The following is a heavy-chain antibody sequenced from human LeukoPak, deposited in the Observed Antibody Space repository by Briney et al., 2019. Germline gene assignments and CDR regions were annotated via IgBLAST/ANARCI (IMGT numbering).Heavy chain of an antibody. Sequence: SETLSLTCAVYGGSFSGYYWSWIRQPPGKGLEWIGEINHSGSTNYNPSLKSRVTISVDTSKNQFSLKLCSVTAADTAVYYCARASYDYVWGSYRSNFDYWGQGTLVTVSS. CDR2: INHSGST. V-gene: IGHV4-34*01. J-gene: IGHJ4*02. CDR1: GGSFSGYY. CDR3: ARASYDYVWGSYRSNFDY. D-gene: IGHD3-16*02.